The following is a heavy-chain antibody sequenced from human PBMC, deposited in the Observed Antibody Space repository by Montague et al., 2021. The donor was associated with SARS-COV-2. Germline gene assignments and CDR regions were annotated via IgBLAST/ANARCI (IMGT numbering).Heavy chain of an antibody. CDR2: IYYSGST. CDR3: ARHALSEYSSAWAFGFDY. CDR1: DGSISSYY. D-gene: IGHD6-6*01. V-gene: IGHV4-59*08. Sequence: SETLSLTCTVSDGSISSYYWSWIRQPPGKGLEWIGYIYYSGSTNYNPSLKSRVTISVDTSKNQLSLKLSSVTAADTAVYYCARHALSEYSSAWAFGFDYWGQGTLVTVSS. J-gene: IGHJ4*02.